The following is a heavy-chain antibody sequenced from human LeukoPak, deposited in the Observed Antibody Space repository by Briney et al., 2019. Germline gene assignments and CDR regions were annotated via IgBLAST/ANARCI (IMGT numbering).Heavy chain of an antibody. D-gene: IGHD2-2*02. CDR1: GYTFTGYY. J-gene: IGHJ5*02. CDR2: INPNSGGT. V-gene: IGHV1-2*02. Sequence: ASVKVSCKASGYTFTGYYMHWVRQAPGQGLEWMGWINPNSGGTNYAQKFQGRVTMTRDTSISTAYMELSRLRSDDTAVYYCARDEGYCSSTSCYIWFDPWGQGTLVTVSS. CDR3: ARDEGYCSSTSCYIWFDP.